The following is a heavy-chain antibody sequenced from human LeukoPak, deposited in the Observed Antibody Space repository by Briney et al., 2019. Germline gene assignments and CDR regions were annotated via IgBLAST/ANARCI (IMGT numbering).Heavy chain of an antibody. D-gene: IGHD1-26*01. J-gene: IGHJ4*02. CDR1: GFTFSSYG. Sequence: GGSLRLSCAASGFTFSSYGMHWVRQAPGKGLEWVSSISYTGTYIYYADSVKGRFTISRDNAQNSLYLQMNSLRAEDTAIYYCVRDRGTYRPIDYWGQGTLVTVSS. CDR3: VRDRGTYRPIDY. CDR2: ISYTGTYI. V-gene: IGHV3-21*04.